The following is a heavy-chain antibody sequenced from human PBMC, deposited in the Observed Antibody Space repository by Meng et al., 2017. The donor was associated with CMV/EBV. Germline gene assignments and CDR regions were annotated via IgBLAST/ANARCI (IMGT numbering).Heavy chain of an antibody. J-gene: IGHJ5*02. CDR1: GFTFDDYA. D-gene: IGHD2-2*01. Sequence: GGSLRLSCAASGFTFDDYAMHWVRQVPGKGLEWVSAISGGGGSTYYADSVKGRFTISRDNSKNTLYLQMNSLRAEDTAVYYCAKVTLGYCSSTSCYPWFDPWGQGTLVTVSS. CDR3: AKVTLGYCSSTSCYPWFDP. V-gene: IGHV3-23*01. CDR2: ISGGGGST.